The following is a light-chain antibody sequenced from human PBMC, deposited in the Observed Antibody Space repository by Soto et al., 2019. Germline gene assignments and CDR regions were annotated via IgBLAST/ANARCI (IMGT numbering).Light chain of an antibody. V-gene: IGLV1-44*01. CDR1: GSSIGTNT. J-gene: IGLJ2*01. CDR2: GDN. Sequence: QSVLTQPPSASGTPGQRVTISCSGSGSSIGTNTVNWYRQLPGTTPKLLIYGDNQRPSGVPDRFSGSKSGTSASLAISGLQSEDEGEDYCAAWDGSLNNVLFGGGTKLTVL. CDR3: AAWDGSLNNVL.